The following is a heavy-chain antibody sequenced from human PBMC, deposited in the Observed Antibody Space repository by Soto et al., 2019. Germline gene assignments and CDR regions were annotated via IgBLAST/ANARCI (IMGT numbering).Heavy chain of an antibody. D-gene: IGHD6-13*01. CDR2: IYHSGST. CDR1: GDSISSSNW. J-gene: IGHJ4*02. Sequence: SETLSLTCAVSGDSISSSNWWSWVRQPPGKGLEWIGEIYHSGSTNYNPSLKSRVTISVDTSKNQFSLKLSSVTAADTAVYYCARARIAAAGTAPFFFDYWGQGTLVTVS. V-gene: IGHV4-4*02. CDR3: ARARIAAAGTAPFFFDY.